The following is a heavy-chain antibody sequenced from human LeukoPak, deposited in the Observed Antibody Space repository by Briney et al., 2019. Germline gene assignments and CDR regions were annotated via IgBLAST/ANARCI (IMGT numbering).Heavy chain of an antibody. Sequence: PGGSLRLSCAASGFTFSSYSMNWVRQAPGKGLEWVSSISSSSSYIYYADSVKGRFTISRDNAKNSLYLQMNSLRAEDTAVYYCARDLYDFWSGYKISYWYFDLWGRGTLVTVSS. CDR2: ISSSSSYI. V-gene: IGHV3-21*01. J-gene: IGHJ2*01. D-gene: IGHD3-3*01. CDR1: GFTFSSYS. CDR3: ARDLYDFWSGYKISYWYFDL.